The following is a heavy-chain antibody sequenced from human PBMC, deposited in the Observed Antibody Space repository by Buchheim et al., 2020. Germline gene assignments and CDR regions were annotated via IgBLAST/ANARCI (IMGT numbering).Heavy chain of an antibody. CDR3: AKRQGENRASKVGFYY. V-gene: IGHV3-23*01. Sequence: EVQLLESGGGLVQPGGSLGLSCAASGFSFSNYAMTWVRQAPGKGLEWVSAISGSGGRTDYADSVKGRFTISRDNSKNTVYLLMNNQRADDTAVDYCAKRQGENRASKVGFYYLGQGTL. J-gene: IGHJ4*02. D-gene: IGHD3-16*01. CDR2: ISGSGGRT. CDR1: GFSFSNYA.